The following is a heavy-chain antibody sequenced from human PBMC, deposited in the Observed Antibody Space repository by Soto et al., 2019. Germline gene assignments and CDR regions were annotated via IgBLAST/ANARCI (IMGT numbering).Heavy chain of an antibody. J-gene: IGHJ6*02. V-gene: IGHV3-21*01. CDR1: GFTFSSYS. D-gene: IGHD4-17*01. CDR2: ISSSSSYI. CDR3: ARDKYYGDYISNYYYYGMDV. Sequence: PGGSLRLSCAAPGFTFSSYSMNWVRQAPGKGLEWVSSISSSSSYIYYADSVKGRFTISRDNAKNSLYLQMNSLRAEDTAVYYCARDKYYGDYISNYYYYGMDVWGQGTTVTVSS.